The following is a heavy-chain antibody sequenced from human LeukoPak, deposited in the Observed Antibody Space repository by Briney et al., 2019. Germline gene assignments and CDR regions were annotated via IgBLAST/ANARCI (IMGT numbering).Heavy chain of an antibody. CDR3: ARIRDYYDSSDAFDI. CDR1: GYTFTSYY. J-gene: IGHJ3*02. Sequence: ASVKVSCKASGYTFTSYYMHWVRQAPGQGLEWMGIINPSGGSTSYAQKFQGRVTMTRDMSTSTVYMELSSLRSEDTAVYYCARIRDYYDSSDAFDIWGQGTMVTVSS. V-gene: IGHV1-46*01. CDR2: INPSGGST. D-gene: IGHD3-22*01.